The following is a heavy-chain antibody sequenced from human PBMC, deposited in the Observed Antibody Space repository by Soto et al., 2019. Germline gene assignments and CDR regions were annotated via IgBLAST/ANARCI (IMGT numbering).Heavy chain of an antibody. D-gene: IGHD2-21*02. V-gene: IGHV3-23*01. CDR2: ISDSGGNT. CDR3: ANYGGDAPLDKYGMDV. CDR1: GFTFTSYA. J-gene: IGHJ6*02. Sequence: PGVSLRLSCSASGFTFTSYAMSWVRQAPGKGLEWVSGISDSGGNTYYADSVKGRLTISRANSKNTLYLQMNSLRAEDTAVYYCANYGGDAPLDKYGMDVWGQGTTVTGS.